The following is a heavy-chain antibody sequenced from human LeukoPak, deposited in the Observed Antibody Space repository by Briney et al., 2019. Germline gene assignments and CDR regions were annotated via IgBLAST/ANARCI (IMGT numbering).Heavy chain of an antibody. CDR1: GGTFSSYA. Sequence: SVKVSCKASGGTFSSYAISWVRQAPGQGLEWMGGIIPIFGTANYAQKFQGRVTITADESTSTAYMELSSLRSEDTAVYYCARDRGYHCSGSSDAFDIWGQGTMVTVSS. V-gene: IGHV1-69*01. CDR3: ARDRGYHCSGSSDAFDI. CDR2: IIPIFGTA. D-gene: IGHD3-10*01. J-gene: IGHJ3*02.